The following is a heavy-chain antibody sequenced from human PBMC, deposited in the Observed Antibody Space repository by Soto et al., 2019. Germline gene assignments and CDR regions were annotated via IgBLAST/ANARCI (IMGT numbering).Heavy chain of an antibody. D-gene: IGHD5-12*01. V-gene: IGHV1-69*02. CDR3: ASQGPPHEAMATNESTDY. Sequence: SVKVSCKASGGTFSSYTISWVRQAPGQGLEWMGRIIPILGIANYAQKFQGRVTITADKSTSTAYMELSSLRSEDTAVYYCASQGPPHEAMATNESTDYWRQGTLVTVSS. J-gene: IGHJ4*02. CDR2: IIPILGIA. CDR1: GGTFSSYT.